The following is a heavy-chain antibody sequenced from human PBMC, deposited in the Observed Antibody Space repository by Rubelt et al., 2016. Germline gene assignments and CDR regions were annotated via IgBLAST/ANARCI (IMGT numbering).Heavy chain of an antibody. V-gene: IGHV4-39*07. CDR1: GGSISSSSYY. CDR2: IYYSGST. CDR3: ARDPYPYGDYDVFYYYGMDV. J-gene: IGHJ6*02. Sequence: GLVKPSETLSLTCTVSGGSISSSSYYWGWIRQPPGKGLEWIGSIYYSGSTYYNPSLKSRVTISVDTSKNQFSLKLSSVTAADTAVYYCARDPYPYGDYDVFYYYGMDVWGQGTTVTVSS. D-gene: IGHD4-17*01.